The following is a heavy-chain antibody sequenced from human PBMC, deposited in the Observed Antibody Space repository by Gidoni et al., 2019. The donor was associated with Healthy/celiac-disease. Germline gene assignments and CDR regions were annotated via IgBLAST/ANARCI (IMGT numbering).Heavy chain of an antibody. Sequence: EVQLVESGGGLVQPGGSVRLSCAASGFTCSSYSMNWVRQATGKGLEWVAYISRSSSTIYYADSVKGRFTIPRDNAKNSLYLQMNSLRDEDTSVYYCARGGLSGGSLRGCLWGQGTPVPVSS. CDR3: ARGGLSGGSLRGCL. CDR2: ISRSSSTI. J-gene: IGHJ4*03. CDR1: GFTCSSYS. D-gene: IGHD2-15*01. V-gene: IGHV3-48*02.